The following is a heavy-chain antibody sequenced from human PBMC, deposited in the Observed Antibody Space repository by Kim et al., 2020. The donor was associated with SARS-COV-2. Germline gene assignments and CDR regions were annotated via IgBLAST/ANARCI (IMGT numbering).Heavy chain of an antibody. D-gene: IGHD6-25*01. Sequence: YADSVKGMYTICRDNAKSKRYLQMTSLRAEDTAVYYCARAKYSSGWYFDYGGQGILVTVSS. J-gene: IGHJ4*02. V-gene: IGHV3-33*01. CDR3: ARAKYSSGWYFDY.